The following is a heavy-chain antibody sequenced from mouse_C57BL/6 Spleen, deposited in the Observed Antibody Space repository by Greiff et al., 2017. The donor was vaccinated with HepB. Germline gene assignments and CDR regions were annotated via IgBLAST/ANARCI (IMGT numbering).Heavy chain of an antibody. CDR1: GFTFSNYW. CDR2: IRLKSDNYAT. D-gene: IGHD2-3*01. V-gene: IGHV6-3*01. CDR3: TTIRWLLPAWFAY. J-gene: IGHJ3*01. Sequence: DVMLVESGGGLVQPGGSMKLSCVASGFTFSNYWMNWVRQSPEKGLEWVAQIRLKSDNYATHYAESVKGRFTISRDDSKSSVYLQMNNLRAEDTGIYYCTTIRWLLPAWFAYWGQGTLVTVSA.